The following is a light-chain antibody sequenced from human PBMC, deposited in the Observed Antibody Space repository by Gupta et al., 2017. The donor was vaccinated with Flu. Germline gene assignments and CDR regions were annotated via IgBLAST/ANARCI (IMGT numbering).Light chain of an antibody. J-gene: IGKJ2*01. CDR1: QSLAHSDGNTY. CDR3: MQGTHWPYT. CDR2: HVS. Sequence: DVVMIQSPLSLPVTLRQPASISCRSGQSLAHSDGNTYLSWFQQRPGQSPRRLIYHVSNRDSGVPDRFSGSGSGSDFTLKISRVETDDVGVYYCMQGTHWPYTFGQGTKLEI. V-gene: IGKV2-30*02.